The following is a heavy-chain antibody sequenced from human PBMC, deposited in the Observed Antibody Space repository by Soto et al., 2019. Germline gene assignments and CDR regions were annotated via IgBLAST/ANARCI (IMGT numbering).Heavy chain of an antibody. D-gene: IGHD3-16*01. Sequence: QVQLVQSGAEVKKPGASVKVSCKASGYTFTSYYMHWVRQAPGQGLEWMGIINPSGGSTSYAQKFQARVTMTRDTSTSTVYRELSSLRPEDTAVYYCSRVGIIPLWGQGTLVTVSS. V-gene: IGHV1-46*03. CDR3: SRVGIIPL. J-gene: IGHJ4*02. CDR2: INPSGGST. CDR1: GYTFTSYY.